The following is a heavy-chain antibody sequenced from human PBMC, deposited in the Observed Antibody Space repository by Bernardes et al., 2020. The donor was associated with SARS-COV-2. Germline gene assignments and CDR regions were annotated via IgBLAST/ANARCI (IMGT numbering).Heavy chain of an antibody. Sequence: GGSLRLSCAASAFTVRNDYMSWLRQTPGKGLEWVSVIYSGGNTYYTDSVKGRFTISRHISENTLYLHMNSLRSEDTAVYYCASVPYDRDGTAYSAIDYWGHGILVSVSS. CDR3: ASVPYDRDGTAYSAIDY. CDR2: IYSGGNT. V-gene: IGHV3-53*04. CDR1: AFTVRNDY. D-gene: IGHD2-21*02. J-gene: IGHJ4*01.